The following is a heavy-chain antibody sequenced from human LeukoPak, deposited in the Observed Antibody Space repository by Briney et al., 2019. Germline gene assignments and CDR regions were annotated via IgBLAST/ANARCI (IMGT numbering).Heavy chain of an antibody. J-gene: IGHJ6*02. Sequence: GRSLRLSCAASGFTFSRYAMHWVRRAPGKGLEWVALMSYDGSNKYYAGSVTGRFTISRDNSKNTLYLQMNSLRAEDTAVYYCARDIEYSGYSYYSYGMDVWGQGTTVTVS. V-gene: IGHV3-30-3*01. D-gene: IGHD5-12*01. CDR3: ARDIEYSGYSYYSYGMDV. CDR1: GFTFSRYA. CDR2: MSYDGSNK.